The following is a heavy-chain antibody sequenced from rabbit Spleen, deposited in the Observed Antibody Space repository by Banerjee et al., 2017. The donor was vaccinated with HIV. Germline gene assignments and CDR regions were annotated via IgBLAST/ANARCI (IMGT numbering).Heavy chain of an antibody. Sequence: QEQLVESGGGLVQPEGSLTLTCTASGFSFSSGYDMCWVRQAPGKGLEWIASIGVGSGGKTYYASWAKGRFIMSRTSSTKVTLQMTSLTAADTATYFCARDLVAVIGWNFSLWGPGTLVTVS. CDR2: IGVGSGGKT. CDR3: ARDLVAVIGWNFSL. V-gene: IGHV1S45*01. CDR1: GFSFSSGYD. J-gene: IGHJ4*01. D-gene: IGHD1-1*01.